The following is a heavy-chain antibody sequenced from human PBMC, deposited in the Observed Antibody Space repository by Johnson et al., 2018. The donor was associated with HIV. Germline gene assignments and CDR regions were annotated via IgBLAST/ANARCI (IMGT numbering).Heavy chain of an antibody. CDR2: IRWDGAIT. V-gene: IGHV3-43D*03. D-gene: IGHD3-10*01. CDR1: GFTFDDYA. J-gene: IGHJ3*02. CDR3: ARAEIYEGRVGDFAFDI. Sequence: VQLVESGGGVVQPGGSLRLSCAASGFTFDDYAMHWVRQAPGNGLEWVSLIRWDGAITSYVDSVKGRFTISRDNSRNSLFLQMKSLRAEDTALYYCARAEIYEGRVGDFAFDIWGRGTMVTVSS.